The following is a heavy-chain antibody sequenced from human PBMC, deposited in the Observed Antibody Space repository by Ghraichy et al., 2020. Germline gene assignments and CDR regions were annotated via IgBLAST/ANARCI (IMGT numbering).Heavy chain of an antibody. J-gene: IGHJ4*02. V-gene: IGHV1-18*01. CDR3: ARRPAPGYLYRYYFDY. CDR1: GYTFTSYG. D-gene: IGHD3-22*01. Sequence: ASVKVSCKASGYTFTSYGISWVRQAPGQGLEWMGWISAYNGNTNYAQKLQGRVTMTTDTSTSTAYMELRSLRSDDTAVYYSARRPAPGYLYRYYFDYWGQGTLVTVSS. CDR2: ISAYNGNT.